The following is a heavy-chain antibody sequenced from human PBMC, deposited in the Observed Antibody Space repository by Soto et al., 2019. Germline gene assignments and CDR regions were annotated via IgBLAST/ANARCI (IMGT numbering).Heavy chain of an antibody. CDR2: IYYSGST. D-gene: IGHD5-18*01. V-gene: IGHV4-31*01. J-gene: IGHJ4*02. CDR3: ATVDTAMVRVAY. CDR1: GGSISSGGYY. Sequence: QVQLQESGPGLVKPSQTLSLTCTVSGGSISSGGYYWSWIRQHPGKGLEWIGYIYYSGSTYYNPSLKRQVTISVDTSKNQFSLKLSSVTAADTAVYYCATVDTAMVRVAYWGQGTLVTVSS.